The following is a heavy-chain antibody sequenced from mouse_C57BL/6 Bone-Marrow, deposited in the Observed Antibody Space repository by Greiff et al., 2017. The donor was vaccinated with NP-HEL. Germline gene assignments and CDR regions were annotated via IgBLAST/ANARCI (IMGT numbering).Heavy chain of an antibody. V-gene: IGHV5-6*01. J-gene: IGHJ2*01. D-gene: IGHD4-1*01. CDR1: GFTFSSYG. CDR2: ISSGGSYT. CDR3: ARGTGTGQYYFDY. Sequence: DVHLVESGGDLVKPGGSLKLSCAASGFTFSSYGMSWVRQTPDKRLEWVATISSGGSYTYYPDSVKGRFTISRDNAKNTLYLQMSSLKSEDTAMYYCARGTGTGQYYFDYWGQGTTLTVSS.